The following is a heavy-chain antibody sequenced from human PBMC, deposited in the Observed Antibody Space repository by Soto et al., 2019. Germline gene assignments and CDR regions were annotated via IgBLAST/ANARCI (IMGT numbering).Heavy chain of an antibody. CDR3: ARAPLRSAPYYSYYNFMDV. J-gene: IGHJ6*03. CDR1: GFTFSIYW. CDR2: INNDGSNT. V-gene: IGHV3-74*01. Sequence: PGGSLRLSCAASGFTFSIYWMYWVRQAPGKGLVWVSRINNDGSNTNYADSVKGRFTVSRDNAKDTLYLQMNSLRAEDTAVYYCARAPLRSAPYYSYYNFMDVWGKGATVTVSS.